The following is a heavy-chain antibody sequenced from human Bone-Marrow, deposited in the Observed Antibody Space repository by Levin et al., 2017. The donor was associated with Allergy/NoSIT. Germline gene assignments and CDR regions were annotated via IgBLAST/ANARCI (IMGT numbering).Heavy chain of an antibody. CDR1: GFNFHAYE. CDR3: AREASWELDTRGDAFDI. Sequence: GGSLRLSCVASGFNFHAYEMNWVRQAPGRGLEWISYINSSDSSIYYADSVTGRFIISRDNFKKTLYLQMNSLRAEDTALYYCAREASWELDTRGDAFDIWGQGTMVIVSS. D-gene: IGHD3-16*01. V-gene: IGHV3-48*03. CDR2: INSSDSSI. J-gene: IGHJ3*02.